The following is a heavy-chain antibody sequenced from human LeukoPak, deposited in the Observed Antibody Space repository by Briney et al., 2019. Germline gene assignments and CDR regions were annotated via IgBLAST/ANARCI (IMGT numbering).Heavy chain of an antibody. CDR3: ARGGIPYYYYGMDV. CDR2: IYYSGST. V-gene: IGHV4-59*08. Sequence: PSETLSLTCTVSGGSISSYYWSWIRQPPGKGLEWIGYIYYSGSTNYSPSLKSRVTISVDTSKNQFSLKLSSVTAADTAVYYCARGGIPYYYYGMDVWGQGTTVTVSS. J-gene: IGHJ6*02. D-gene: IGHD3-16*01. CDR1: GGSISSYY.